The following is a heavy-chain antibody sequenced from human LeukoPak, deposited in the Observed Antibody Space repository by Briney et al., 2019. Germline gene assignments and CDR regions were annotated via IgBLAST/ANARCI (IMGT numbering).Heavy chain of an antibody. J-gene: IGHJ3*02. CDR2: IYYSGST. V-gene: IGHV4-61*01. D-gene: IGHD2-15*01. Sequence: SETLSLTCTVSGGSISSGSYYWSWIRQPPGKGLEWIGYIYYSGSTNYNPSLKSRVTISVDTSKNQFSLKLSSVTAADTAVYYCARVQTWGGRAFDIWGQGTMVTVSS. CDR3: ARVQTWGGRAFDI. CDR1: GGSISSGSYY.